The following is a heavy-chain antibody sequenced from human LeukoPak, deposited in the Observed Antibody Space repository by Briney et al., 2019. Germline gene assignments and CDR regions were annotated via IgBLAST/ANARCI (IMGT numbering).Heavy chain of an antibody. Sequence: PSETLSLTCAVYGGXFSGYYCSWIRQPPGKGLEWIGEINHSGSTNYNPSLKSRVTISVDTSKNQFSLKLSSVTAADTAVYCCAGSWYSGSAWGQGTLVTVSS. CDR3: AGSWYSGSA. CDR1: GGXFSGYY. V-gene: IGHV4-34*01. J-gene: IGHJ4*02. CDR2: INHSGST. D-gene: IGHD1-26*01.